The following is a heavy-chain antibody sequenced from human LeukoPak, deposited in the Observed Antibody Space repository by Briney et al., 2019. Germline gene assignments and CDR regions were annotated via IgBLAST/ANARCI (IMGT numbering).Heavy chain of an antibody. D-gene: IGHD6-13*01. V-gene: IGHV1-8*02. Sequence: ASVKVSCKASGYTFTGYYMHWVRQATGQGLEWMGWMNPNSGNTGYAQKFQGRVTMTRNTSISTAYMELSSLRSEDTAVYYCARALSSSWYRRGVDAFDIWGQGTMVTVSS. J-gene: IGHJ3*02. CDR1: GYTFTGYY. CDR2: MNPNSGNT. CDR3: ARALSSSWYRRGVDAFDI.